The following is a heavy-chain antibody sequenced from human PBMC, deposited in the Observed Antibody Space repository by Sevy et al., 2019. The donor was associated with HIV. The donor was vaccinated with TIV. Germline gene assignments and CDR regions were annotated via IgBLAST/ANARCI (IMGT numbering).Heavy chain of an antibody. CDR2: INAGNGNT. D-gene: IGHD6-13*01. CDR1: GYTFISYA. Sequence: ASVKVSCKASGYTFISYAMHWVRQAPGQRLEWMGWINAGNGNTIYSQKFQGRVTITSDTSASTAYMELSSLRSEDTAVYYCARVAGSSSAGGRYYYYMDFWGKGTTVTVSS. J-gene: IGHJ6*03. CDR3: ARVAGSSSAGGRYYYYMDF. V-gene: IGHV1-3*01.